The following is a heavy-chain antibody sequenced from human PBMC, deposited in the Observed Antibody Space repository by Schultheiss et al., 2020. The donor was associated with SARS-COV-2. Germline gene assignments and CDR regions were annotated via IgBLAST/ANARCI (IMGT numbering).Heavy chain of an antibody. V-gene: IGHV3-48*03. J-gene: IGHJ4*02. CDR1: GFTFSSYE. Sequence: GGSLRLSCAASGFTFSSYEMNWVRQAPGKGLEWVSYISSSGSTIYYADSVKGRFTISRDNAKNTLYLQMNSLRAEDTAMYYCAKDRGIVVVVAATLLDYWGQGTLVTVSS. D-gene: IGHD2-15*01. CDR3: AKDRGIVVVVAATLLDY. CDR2: ISSSGSTI.